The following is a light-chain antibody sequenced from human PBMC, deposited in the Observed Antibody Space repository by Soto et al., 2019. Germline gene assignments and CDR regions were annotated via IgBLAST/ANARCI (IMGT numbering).Light chain of an antibody. CDR1: QTISRW. V-gene: IGKV1-5*01. CDR3: QQYTTYWT. Sequence: QLTQSPSTLSASLGDRVSITCRASQTISRWLAWYQQKPGKAPKLLIYDASSLESGVPSRFSGSGSGTEFMLTISSLQSDDFATYYCQQYTTYWTFGQGTKVDIK. J-gene: IGKJ1*01. CDR2: DAS.